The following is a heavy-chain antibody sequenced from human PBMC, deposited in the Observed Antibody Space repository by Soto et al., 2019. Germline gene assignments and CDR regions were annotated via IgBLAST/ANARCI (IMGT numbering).Heavy chain of an antibody. Sequence: QVQVVESGGGVVQPGRSLRLSCTASGFTFSGHAMHWVRQPPGKGLEWVAQIRYDGSNKYYADSVKGRFTISRDNSKNTLYRQMDSLRVEDTAVYYCARDGQSLAPYALDVWGQGTSVTVS. CDR3: ARDGQSLAPYALDV. V-gene: IGHV3-33*01. D-gene: IGHD6-19*01. J-gene: IGHJ6*02. CDR1: GFTFSGHA. CDR2: IRYDGSNK.